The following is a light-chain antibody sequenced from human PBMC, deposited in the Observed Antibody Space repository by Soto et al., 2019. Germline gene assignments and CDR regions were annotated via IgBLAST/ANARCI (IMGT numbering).Light chain of an antibody. Sequence: DIQMTQSPSTLSASVGDRVTITCRASQTISTWLAWYQQKPGRAPKLLIYKASSLESGVPSRFSGSGYGTEFTLTISSLQPDDFATYYRQQYNSYWTFGQGTKVDIK. CDR2: KAS. CDR1: QTISTW. CDR3: QQYNSYWT. V-gene: IGKV1-5*03. J-gene: IGKJ1*01.